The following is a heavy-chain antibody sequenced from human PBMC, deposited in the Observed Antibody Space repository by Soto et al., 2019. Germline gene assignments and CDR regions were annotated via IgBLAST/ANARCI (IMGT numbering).Heavy chain of an antibody. CDR1: GYTFTLFG. D-gene: IGHD2-2*02. Sequence: QVQLVQSGAEVKKPGASVKVSCTTSGYTFTLFGITWVRQAPGQGLEWMGWISPYNGDTKYAEKLEGRVTLTTDTSTDTAYIELTSLTSDDTAEYYCARGGQYRDFDYWGQGTLVTVSS. J-gene: IGHJ4*02. CDR2: ISPYNGDT. V-gene: IGHV1-18*01. CDR3: ARGGQYRDFDY.